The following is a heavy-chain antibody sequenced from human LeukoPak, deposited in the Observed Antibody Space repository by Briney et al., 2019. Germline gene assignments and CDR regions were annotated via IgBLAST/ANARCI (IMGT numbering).Heavy chain of an antibody. V-gene: IGHV4-39*07. CDR2: IYYSGST. J-gene: IGHJ4*02. CDR1: GGSISSSSYY. D-gene: IGHD6-13*01. CDR3: ARAREQLGGYFDY. Sequence: SETLSLTCTVSGGSISSSSYYWGWIRQPPGKGLEWIGSIYYSGSTYYNPSLKSRVTISVDRSKNQFSLKLSSVTAADTAVYYCARAREQLGGYFDYWGQGTLVTVSS.